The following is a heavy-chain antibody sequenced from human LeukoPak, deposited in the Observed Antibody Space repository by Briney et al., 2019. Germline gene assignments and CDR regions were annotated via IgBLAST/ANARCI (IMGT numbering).Heavy chain of an antibody. D-gene: IGHD3-22*01. CDR2: INWDGGST. V-gene: IGHV3-43*01. Sequence: GGSLRLSCAASGFTFDDYTMHWVCQTPGKGLELVSLINWDGGSTYYADSVKGRFTISRDNSKNSLYLQMNRLRTEDTAFYYCAKGGAYDSSGCQDYWGQGTLVIVSS. CDR1: GFTFDDYT. J-gene: IGHJ4*02. CDR3: AKGGAYDSSGCQDY.